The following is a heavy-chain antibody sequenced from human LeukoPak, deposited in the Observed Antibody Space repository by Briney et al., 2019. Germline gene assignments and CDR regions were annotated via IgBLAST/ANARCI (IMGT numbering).Heavy chain of an antibody. D-gene: IGHD2-2*01. CDR2: ISYDGSNK. V-gene: IGHV3-30*04. J-gene: IGHJ5*02. CDR3: ARDRRDDPRCSITSCPVNNWSDP. CDR1: GFTFSSYA. Sequence: PGRSLRLSCAVSGFTFSSYARHWVRQAPGKGLEWVAVISYDGSNKYYADSVKGRFTISRDNSKNTLYLQMNSLRAEDTAVYYCARDRRDDPRCSITSCPVNNWSDPWGQGTLVTVSS.